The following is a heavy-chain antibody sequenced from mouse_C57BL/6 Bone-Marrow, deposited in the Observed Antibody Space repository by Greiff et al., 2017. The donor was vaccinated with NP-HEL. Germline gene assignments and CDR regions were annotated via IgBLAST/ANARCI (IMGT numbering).Heavy chain of an antibody. J-gene: IGHJ3*01. CDR2: ISGGGGNT. CDR1: GFTFSSYT. V-gene: IGHV5-9*01. Sequence: EVMLVESGGGLVKPGGSLKLSCAASGFTFSSYTMSWVRQTPEKRLEWVATISGGGGNTYYPDSVKGRFTISRDNAKNTLYLQMSSLRSEDTALYYCARQDYGSPFAYWGQGTLVTVSA. D-gene: IGHD1-1*01. CDR3: ARQDYGSPFAY.